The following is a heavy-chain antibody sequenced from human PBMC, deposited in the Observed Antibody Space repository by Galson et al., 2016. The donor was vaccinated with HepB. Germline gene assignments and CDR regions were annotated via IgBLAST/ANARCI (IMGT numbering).Heavy chain of an antibody. Sequence: CAISGDSVSSKSVAWDWIRQSPSRGLEWLGRTYYRSKWYFDYAVSVKSRITITPDTSENQFSLHLNSVTPEDTAVYYCAGEYNSNWADPRDAFGTWGQGTMVIVSS. D-gene: IGHD6-13*01. J-gene: IGHJ3*02. V-gene: IGHV6-1*01. CDR1: GDSVSSKSVA. CDR3: AGEYNSNWADPRDAFGT. CDR2: TYYRSKWYF.